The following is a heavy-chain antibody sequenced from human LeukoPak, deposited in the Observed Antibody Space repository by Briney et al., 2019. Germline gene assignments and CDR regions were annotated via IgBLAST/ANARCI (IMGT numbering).Heavy chain of an antibody. V-gene: IGHV3-74*01. D-gene: IGHD2-21*02. J-gene: IGHJ6*02. CDR1: GFTFSSYW. Sequence: GGSLRLSCAASGFTFSSYWMHWVRQAPGKGLVWVSRINSDGSSTNQADSVKGRFTISRDNAKKALYLQMNSLRVKDTAVYFCARDTATGLDVWGQGTTVTVSS. CDR2: INSDGSST. CDR3: ARDTATGLDV.